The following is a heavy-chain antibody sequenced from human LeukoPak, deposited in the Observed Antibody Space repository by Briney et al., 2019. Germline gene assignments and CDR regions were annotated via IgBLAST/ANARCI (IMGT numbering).Heavy chain of an antibody. Sequence: TPSETLSLTCTVSDASISSHYWSWIRQPPGNGLEWIGYTHSNGRTNFNPSLKSRVTMSVDTSKDQFSLKLTSVTTADTAVYYRARGGWSLDYWGQGALVTVSS. CDR1: DASISSHY. CDR3: ARGGWSLDY. CDR2: THSNGRT. D-gene: IGHD6-19*01. J-gene: IGHJ4*02. V-gene: IGHV4-59*11.